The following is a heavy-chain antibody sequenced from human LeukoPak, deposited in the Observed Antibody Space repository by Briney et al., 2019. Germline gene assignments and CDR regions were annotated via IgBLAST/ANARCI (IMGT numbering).Heavy chain of an antibody. Sequence: GGSLRLSCAASGFTFSSYAMSWVRQAPGKGLEWVSAISGSGGSTYYADSVKGRFTISRDNAKNSLYLQMNSLRAEDTAVYYCARARITMVRGGRGRLYYYYYGMDVWGQGTTVTVSS. CDR2: ISGSGGST. CDR3: ARARITMVRGGRGRLYYYYYGMDV. D-gene: IGHD3-10*01. V-gene: IGHV3-23*01. CDR1: GFTFSSYA. J-gene: IGHJ6*02.